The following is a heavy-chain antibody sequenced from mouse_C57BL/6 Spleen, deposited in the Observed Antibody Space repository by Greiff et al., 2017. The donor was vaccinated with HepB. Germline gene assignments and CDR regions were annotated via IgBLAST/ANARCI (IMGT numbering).Heavy chain of an antibody. CDR2: IDPSDSYT. CDR3: ARQGGYGIRYCEV. J-gene: IGHJ1*03. CDR1: GYNFTSYW. Sequence: QVQLQQPGAELVMPGATVKLSCKASGYNFTSYWMHWVKQRPGQGLEWIGGIDPSDSYTDYNQKFKGKSTLTVDKSSSTAYMQLSSLTSEDSAVYYCARQGGYGIRYCEVWGKGTTVTVCS. D-gene: IGHD1-1*01. V-gene: IGHV1-69*01.